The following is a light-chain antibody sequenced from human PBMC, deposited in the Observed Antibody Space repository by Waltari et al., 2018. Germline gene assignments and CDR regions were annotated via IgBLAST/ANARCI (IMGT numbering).Light chain of an antibody. CDR2: GAS. Sequence: VLTPSPGPLSLSPGERVTLSCRASQSLTKRYLAWYQQKPGQAPRLLIYGASSRAAGIPDRFSGSGSGTDFTLTISRLEPEDFAVYYCQQYGSSILYTFGQGTKLEIK. CDR3: QQYGSSILYT. J-gene: IGKJ2*01. V-gene: IGKV3-20*01. CDR1: QSLTKRY.